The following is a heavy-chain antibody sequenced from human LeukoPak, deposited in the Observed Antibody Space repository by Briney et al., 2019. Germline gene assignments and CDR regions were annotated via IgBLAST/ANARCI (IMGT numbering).Heavy chain of an antibody. CDR1: LYTFTSYY. CDR2: INPCGGST. CDR3: AGGLGYCRGGGCYWGPHVALVM. D-gene: IGHD2-15*01. J-gene: IGHJ3*02. Sequence: ASVKVSRKASLYTFTSYYMHWVRQAPGQGLEWMGIINPCGGSTWYAQKYQGRVTLTGHTSTSPVYMELRGVRAEDKAVYYGAGGLGYCRGGGCYWGPHVALVMWGQGTMLRVSS. V-gene: IGHV1-46*01.